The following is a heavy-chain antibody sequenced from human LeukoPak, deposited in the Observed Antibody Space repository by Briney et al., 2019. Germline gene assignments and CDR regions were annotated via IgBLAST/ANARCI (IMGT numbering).Heavy chain of an antibody. CDR2: ISGSDGST. CDR1: EFTFSSYA. V-gene: IGHV3-23*01. D-gene: IGHD3-22*01. J-gene: IGHJ4*02. Sequence: PGGSLRLSCAASEFTFSSYAMTWVRQAPGKGLEWVSAISGSDGSTYNADSVKGRFTISRDNSKNTLYLQMKSLRAEDTAVYYCVKEGDYDSSGYDYFDYWGQGTLVTVSS. CDR3: VKEGDYDSSGYDYFDY.